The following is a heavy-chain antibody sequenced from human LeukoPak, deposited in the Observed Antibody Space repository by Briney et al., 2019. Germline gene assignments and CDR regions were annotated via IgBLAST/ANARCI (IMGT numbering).Heavy chain of an antibody. D-gene: IGHD5-12*01. Sequence: SETLSLTCTVSGGSISCGDYYWSWIRQPPGKGLEWIGYIYYSGSTYYNPSLKSRVTISVDTSKNQFSLKLSSVTAADTAVYYCARVNGRGYSGYDLEYYFDYWGQGTLVTVSS. V-gene: IGHV4-30-4*01. CDR1: GGSISCGDYY. J-gene: IGHJ4*02. CDR3: ARVNGRGYSGYDLEYYFDY. CDR2: IYYSGST.